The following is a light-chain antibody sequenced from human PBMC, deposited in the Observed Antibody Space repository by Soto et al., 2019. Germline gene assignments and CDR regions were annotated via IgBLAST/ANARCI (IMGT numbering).Light chain of an antibody. V-gene: IGLV2-14*01. CDR2: DVS. J-gene: IGLJ2*01. CDR1: NSDVGGYNS. Sequence: QSVLTQPASVSGSPGQSITVSCTGTNSDVGGYNSVSWYQQHPGKAPKRLIYDVSNRPSGVSNRFSGSKSGNTASLTISGLQAEDEADYYCSSYRSSPTPVVFGGGTKLTVL. CDR3: SSYRSSPTPVV.